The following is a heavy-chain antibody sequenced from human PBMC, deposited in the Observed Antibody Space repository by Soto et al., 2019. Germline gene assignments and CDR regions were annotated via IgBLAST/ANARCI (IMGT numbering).Heavy chain of an antibody. D-gene: IGHD3-3*01. Sequence: QLHLVQSGAVVKKPGASVTVSCSASGYPVTAYYMHWVRQAPGRGLEWMGGINPATGAAKYTQTFRGGVPMTRETPTGTVSRDLGGRKSGDPAVFSWAGGGGVGVAGSAAFDMWGQGTLVTVSS. V-gene: IGHV1-2*02. CDR2: INPATGAA. J-gene: IGHJ3*02. CDR3: AGGGGVGVAGSAAFDM. CDR1: GYPVTAYY.